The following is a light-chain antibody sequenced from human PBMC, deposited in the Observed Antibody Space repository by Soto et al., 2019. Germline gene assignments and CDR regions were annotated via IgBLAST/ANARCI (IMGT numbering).Light chain of an antibody. Sequence: EIVMTQSPATLSVSAGERATLXXRASQSVSSNIAWYQQKPGQAPRPXIHGASTRATGIAARFSGSGSGTEFTLTISSLQSEDFAVYYCQQYKNWPITFGQGTRLEIK. CDR3: QQYKNWPIT. J-gene: IGKJ5*01. CDR2: GAS. V-gene: IGKV3D-15*01. CDR1: QSVSSN.